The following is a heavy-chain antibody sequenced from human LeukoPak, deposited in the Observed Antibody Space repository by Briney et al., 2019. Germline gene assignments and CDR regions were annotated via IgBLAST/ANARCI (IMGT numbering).Heavy chain of an antibody. D-gene: IGHD3-22*01. CDR2: ISYDGSNK. CDR3: AKWRGYYYDSSGYYGGFDY. V-gene: IGHV3-30*18. J-gene: IGHJ4*02. CDR1: GFTFSSYG. Sequence: GGSLRLSCAASGFTFSSYGMHWVRQAPGKGLEWVAVISYDGSNKYYADSVKGRFTISRDNSKNTLYLQMNSLRAEDTAVYYCAKWRGYYYDSSGYYGGFDYWGQGTLVTVSS.